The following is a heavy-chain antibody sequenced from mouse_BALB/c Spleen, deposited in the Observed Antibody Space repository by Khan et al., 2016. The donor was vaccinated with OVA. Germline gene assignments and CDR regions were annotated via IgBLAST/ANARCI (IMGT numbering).Heavy chain of an antibody. CDR3: ARKDYYDYDPFPY. Sequence: EVQLVESGPDLVKPSQSLSLTCTVTGYSITSEYAWNWIRQFPGNKLEWMGYINYSGNTRFNPSLKSRTSITRDTSKNQFFLQLNSVTTEDTATYYCARKDYYDYDPFPYGGQGTLVTVSA. CDR1: GYSITSEYA. J-gene: IGHJ3*01. V-gene: IGHV3-2*02. CDR2: INYSGNT. D-gene: IGHD2-4*01.